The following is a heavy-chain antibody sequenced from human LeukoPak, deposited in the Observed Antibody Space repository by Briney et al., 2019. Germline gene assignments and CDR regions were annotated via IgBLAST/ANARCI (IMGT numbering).Heavy chain of an antibody. D-gene: IGHD1-26*01. J-gene: IGHJ6*02. Sequence: GGSLRLSCTASGFSFSAYNMKWVRQAPGKGLEWVSSIRSTGSYIHYADSVKGRFTVSRDNAKNSLYLEMNSLRAEDTAVYYCAKDLGAKGHYYYGMDVWGQGTTVTVSS. V-gene: IGHV3-21*06. CDR3: AKDLGAKGHYYYGMDV. CDR2: IRSTGSYI. CDR1: GFSFSAYN.